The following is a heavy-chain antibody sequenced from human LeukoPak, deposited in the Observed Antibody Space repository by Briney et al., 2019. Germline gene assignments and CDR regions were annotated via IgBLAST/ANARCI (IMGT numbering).Heavy chain of an antibody. D-gene: IGHD4-17*01. CDR3: ARDVHGDYGSGWFDP. V-gene: IGHV1-69*05. Sequence: SSVRVSCKTSGGTFNNSAISWVRQAPGQGLEWLGGIMPLFGTAGYAQKFQGRVTITKDESTRTVYLGLTSLTSDDTAVYYCARDVHGDYGSGWFDPWGQGTLVSVSS. CDR1: GGTFNNSA. J-gene: IGHJ5*02. CDR2: IMPLFGTA.